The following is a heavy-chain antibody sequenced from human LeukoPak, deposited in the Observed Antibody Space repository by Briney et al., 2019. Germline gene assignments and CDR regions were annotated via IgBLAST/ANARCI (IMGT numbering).Heavy chain of an antibody. CDR1: GGSVSSGSYY. CDR2: IYYSGST. D-gene: IGHD5-12*01. V-gene: IGHV4-61*01. Sequence: SETLSLTYTVSGGSVSSGSYYWSWIRQPPGKGLEWIGYIYYSGSTNYNPSLKSRVTISVDTSKNQFSLKLSSVTAADTAVYYCARFRYSGYERDYWGQGTLVTVSS. J-gene: IGHJ4*02. CDR3: ARFRYSGYERDY.